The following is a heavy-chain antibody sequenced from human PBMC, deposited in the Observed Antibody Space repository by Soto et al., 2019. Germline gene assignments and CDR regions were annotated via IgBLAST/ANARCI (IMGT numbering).Heavy chain of an antibody. CDR3: ERVGGPVVPAAMLYYYGMDI. Sequence: GASVKVSCKASGYTFTSYGISWVRRAPGQGLEWRGWISAYNGNTNYAQKLQGRVTMTTDTSTSTAYMELRSLGSDDTAVYYWERVGGPVVPAAMLYYYGMDIWGQATSV. CDR2: ISAYNGNT. V-gene: IGHV1-18*01. J-gene: IGHJ6*02. CDR1: GYTFTSYG. D-gene: IGHD2-2*01.